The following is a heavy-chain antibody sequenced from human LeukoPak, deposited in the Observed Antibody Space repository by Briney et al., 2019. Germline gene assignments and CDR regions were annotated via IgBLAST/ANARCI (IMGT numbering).Heavy chain of an antibody. J-gene: IGHJ3*01. CDR3: AKGGAALTDAPHGDVVTTTLDGFDL. V-gene: IGHV3-23*01. CDR1: GFDFSAYA. D-gene: IGHD2-21*02. Sequence: PGGSLRLSCAASGFDFSAYAMTWVRQAPGKGLEWVSTVSGSGYRRYYADSVKGRFTVPRDNAKKTIFVQMHSLRAEDTAKYYCAKGGAALTDAPHGDVVTTTLDGFDLWGQGAMVTVSS. CDR2: VSGSGYRR.